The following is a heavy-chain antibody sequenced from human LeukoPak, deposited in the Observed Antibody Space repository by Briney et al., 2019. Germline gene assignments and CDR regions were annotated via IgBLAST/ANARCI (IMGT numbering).Heavy chain of an antibody. CDR3: ARARSQSFGEQIRIDS. CDR2: INTNTGNP. J-gene: IGHJ4*02. Sequence: GASVKVSCKASGYTFTSYAMNWVRQAPGQGREWIGWINTNTGNPTYAQRFTGRVVFSFDTSVSTAYLQISSLTAEDTAAYYCARARSQSFGEQIRIDSWGQGTLVTVSS. V-gene: IGHV7-4-1*02. D-gene: IGHD3-10*01. CDR1: GYTFTSYA.